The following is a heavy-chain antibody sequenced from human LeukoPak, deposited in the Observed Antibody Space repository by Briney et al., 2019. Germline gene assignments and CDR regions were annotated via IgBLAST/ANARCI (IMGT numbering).Heavy chain of an antibody. J-gene: IGHJ4*02. CDR1: GFTFRSYA. CDR3: ARDSSFDY. Sequence: GGSLRLSCAASGFTFRSYAMSWVRQAPGKGLEWVSGIYSGGSTYYADSVKGRFTISRDNSKNTLYLQMNSVRAEDTAVYYCARDSSFDYWGQGTLVTVSS. V-gene: IGHV3-66*01. CDR2: IYSGGST.